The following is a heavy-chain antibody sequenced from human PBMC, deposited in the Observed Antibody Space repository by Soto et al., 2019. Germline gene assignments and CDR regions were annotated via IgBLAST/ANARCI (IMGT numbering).Heavy chain of an antibody. CDR3: AREGNLGRWLQPLDF. CDR2: INHSGST. D-gene: IGHD5-12*01. J-gene: IGHJ4*02. V-gene: IGHV4-34*01. Sequence: SETLSLTCVVYGGSFSGYYWTWIRQPPGTGLEWIGEINHSGSTNYNPSLKSRVTISVDTSKNQFSLKLTSVTAADTAVYYCAREGNLGRWLQPLDFWGQGTLVTVSS. CDR1: GGSFSGYY.